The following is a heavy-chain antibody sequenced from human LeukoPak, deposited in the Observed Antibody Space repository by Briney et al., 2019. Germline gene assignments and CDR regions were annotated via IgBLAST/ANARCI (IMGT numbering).Heavy chain of an antibody. V-gene: IGHV3-21*01. CDR3: ARDHAIYDILTGYYKEDYYYYGMDV. J-gene: IGHJ6*02. CDR1: GFTFSSYT. CDR2: ISSSSSYI. D-gene: IGHD3-9*01. Sequence: GGSLRLSCAASGFTFSSYTMNWVRQAPGEGLEWVSSISSSSSYIYYADSVKGRFTISRDNAKNSLYLQMNSLRAEDTAVSYCARDHAIYDILTGYYKEDYYYYGMDVWGQGTTVTVSS.